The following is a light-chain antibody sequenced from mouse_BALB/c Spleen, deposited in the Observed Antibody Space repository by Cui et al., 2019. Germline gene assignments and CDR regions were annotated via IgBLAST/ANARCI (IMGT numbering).Light chain of an antibody. Sequence: DLVMTQAAPSVPVTPRESVSFSSRSSKSLLHSKGKTYLYWYLQRPGQSHQVLIFRMSRCSGSGSGTVFTLRISRVEAEDVGVYYCMQHLEYPTFGGGTKLEIK. V-gene: IGKV2-137*01. CDR2: RMS. J-gene: IGKJ2*01. CDR3: MQHLEYPT. CDR1: KSLLHSKGKTY.